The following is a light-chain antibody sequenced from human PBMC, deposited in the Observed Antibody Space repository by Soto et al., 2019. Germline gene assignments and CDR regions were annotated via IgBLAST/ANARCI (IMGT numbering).Light chain of an antibody. Sequence: DIVLTQSPATLSLSPGERATLSCRASQSVSSYLAWYQQKPGQAPRLLIYDASNRATGIPARFSGSGSGTNFTLPISSLEPEDFAFYYCQQRSNWPRTFGQGTKVDIK. J-gene: IGKJ1*01. CDR2: DAS. V-gene: IGKV3-11*01. CDR1: QSVSSY. CDR3: QQRSNWPRT.